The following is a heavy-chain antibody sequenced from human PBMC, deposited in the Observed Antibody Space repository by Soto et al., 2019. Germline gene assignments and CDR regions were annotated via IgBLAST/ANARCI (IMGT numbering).Heavy chain of an antibody. J-gene: IGHJ3*02. CDR3: ARNLYGRAFDI. CDR1: AYTFTSYH. CDR2: INAFDDDT. Sequence: QAQLEQSGPEVKRPGASLKVSCKASAYTFTSYHISWVRQAPGQGLEWIGSINAFDDDTNYSQKFQDRVTMTAHRSTDTAYLDLRSLGSDDTAIYYCARNLYGRAFDIWGQGTMVTVSS. V-gene: IGHV1-18*04. D-gene: IGHD2-8*01.